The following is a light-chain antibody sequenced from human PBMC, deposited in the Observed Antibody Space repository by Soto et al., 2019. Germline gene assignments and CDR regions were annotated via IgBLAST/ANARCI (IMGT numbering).Light chain of an antibody. J-gene: IGKJ1*01. Sequence: EIVMTQSPATLSVSPGARAPLSCRASQSVSSNLAWYQQKPGQAPRLLIYEASNRATGIPDRFSGSGSGTDFTLTISRLEPEDFAVYYCQQYGSSGTFGQGTKVDIK. CDR1: QSVSSN. CDR2: EAS. V-gene: IGKV3-20*01. CDR3: QQYGSSGT.